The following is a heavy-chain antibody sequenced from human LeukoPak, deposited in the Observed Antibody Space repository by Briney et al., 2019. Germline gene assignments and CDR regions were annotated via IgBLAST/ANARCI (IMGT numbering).Heavy chain of an antibody. Sequence: GGSLRLSRAASGFTFSSYAMSWVRQAPGKGLEWVSAISGSGGSTYYADFVKGRFTISRDNSKNTLYLQMNSLRAEDTAVYYCAIFSLGEYQLLNDYWGQGTLVTVSS. CDR1: GFTFSSYA. CDR3: AIFSLGEYQLLNDY. D-gene: IGHD2-2*01. V-gene: IGHV3-23*01. CDR2: ISGSGGST. J-gene: IGHJ4*02.